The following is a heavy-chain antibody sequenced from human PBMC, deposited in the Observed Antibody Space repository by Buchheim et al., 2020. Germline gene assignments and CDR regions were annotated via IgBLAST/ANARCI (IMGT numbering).Heavy chain of an antibody. Sequence: QLQLQESGPGLVKPSETLSPTCTVSGGSISSRSYYWGWIRQPPGKGLECIGSIFFSGSTYYNPSLKTRVTMSVDTSKNQFSLTINSVTAADTAVYYCARRPYSYNWFDPWGQGTL. CDR2: IFFSGST. D-gene: IGHD2-15*01. CDR1: GGSISSRSYY. J-gene: IGHJ5*02. V-gene: IGHV4-39*01. CDR3: ARRPYSYNWFDP.